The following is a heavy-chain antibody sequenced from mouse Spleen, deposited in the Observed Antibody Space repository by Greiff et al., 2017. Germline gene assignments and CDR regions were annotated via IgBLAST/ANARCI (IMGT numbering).Heavy chain of an antibody. CDR3: ARSGNRGNYWYFDV. J-gene: IGHJ1*01. D-gene: IGHD4-1*01. CDR1: GYAFRSSW. V-gene: IGHV1-82*01. Sequence: QVQLQQSGAELVKPGASVKISCKASGYAFRSSWMNWVKQRPGKGLEWIGRIYPGDGDTNYNGKFKGKATLTADKSSSTAYMQLSSLTSEDSAVYFCARSGNRGNYWYFDVWGAGTTVTVAS. CDR2: IYPGDGDT.